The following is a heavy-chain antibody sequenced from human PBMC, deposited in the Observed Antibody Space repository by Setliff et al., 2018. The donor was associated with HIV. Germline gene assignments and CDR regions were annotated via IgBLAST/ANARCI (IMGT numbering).Heavy chain of an antibody. D-gene: IGHD4-17*01. CDR1: GYTFTTYD. J-gene: IGHJ4*02. CDR2: LSPYNGHT. Sequence: EASVKVSCKASGYTFTTYDITWVRQAPGQGLEWLGWLSPYNGHTNFAQKFQGRVTMTTDTATSTAYMEVRSLSSDDTAVYYCARTDYGGNSGGNYFDYWGQGSLVTVSS. CDR3: ARTDYGGNSGGNYFDY. V-gene: IGHV1-18*01.